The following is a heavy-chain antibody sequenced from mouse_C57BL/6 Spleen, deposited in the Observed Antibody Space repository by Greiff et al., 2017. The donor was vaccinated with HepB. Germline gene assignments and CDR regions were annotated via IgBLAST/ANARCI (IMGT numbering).Heavy chain of an antibody. Sequence: EVQLQQSVAELVRPGASVKLSCTASGFNIKNTYMHWVKQRPEQGLEWIGRIDPANGNTKYAPKFQGKATITADTSSNTAYLQLSSLTSEDSAVYYCARGITTVVGYFDVWGTGTTVTVSS. J-gene: IGHJ1*03. D-gene: IGHD1-1*01. CDR1: GFNIKNTY. V-gene: IGHV14-3*01. CDR2: IDPANGNT. CDR3: ARGITTVVGYFDV.